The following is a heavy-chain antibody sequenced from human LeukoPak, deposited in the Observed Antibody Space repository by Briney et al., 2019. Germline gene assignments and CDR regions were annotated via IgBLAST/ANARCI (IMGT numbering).Heavy chain of an antibody. V-gene: IGHV4-59*08. D-gene: IGHD1-1*01. Sequence: PSETLPLTCTVSGGSVSSYYWSWIRQPPGKGLEWIGYIYYSGSTNYNPSLKSRVTISVDTSKNQFSLKLSSVTAADTAVYYCARHFSSPLAVHTNDYPYYYYGMDVWGQGTTVTVSS. CDR3: ARHFSSPLAVHTNDYPYYYYGMDV. J-gene: IGHJ6*02. CDR1: GGSVSSYY. CDR2: IYYSGST.